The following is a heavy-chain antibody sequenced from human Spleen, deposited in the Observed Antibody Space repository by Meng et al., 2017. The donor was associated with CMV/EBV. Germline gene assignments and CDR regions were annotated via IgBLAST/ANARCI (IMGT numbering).Heavy chain of an antibody. CDR1: GFTFSSYG. CDR2: IGNSGGTT. CDR3: VRAPATTVPPY. Sequence: GESLKISCAASGFTFSSYGMNWVRQAPGKGLEWLSYIGNSGGTTNYADSVKGRFTISRDNAKNLLFLQMSSLRGDDTAVYYCVRAPATTVPPYWGQGTLVTVSS. V-gene: IGHV3-48*03. D-gene: IGHD4-17*01. J-gene: IGHJ4*02.